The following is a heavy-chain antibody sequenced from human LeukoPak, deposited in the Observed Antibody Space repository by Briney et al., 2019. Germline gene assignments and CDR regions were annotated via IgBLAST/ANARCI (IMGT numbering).Heavy chain of an antibody. V-gene: IGHV4-59*01. J-gene: IGHJ4*02. CDR3: ARRGFGGTFDY. CDR2: IYYSGSP. Sequence: SETLSLTCTVSGVSIRSYYWSWIRQPPGKGLEWIGYIYYSGSPNYNPSLKSRVTLSVDTSKNQFSLKLSSVTAADTAVYYCARRGFGGTFDYWGQGTLVTVSS. CDR1: GVSIRSYY. D-gene: IGHD3-10*01.